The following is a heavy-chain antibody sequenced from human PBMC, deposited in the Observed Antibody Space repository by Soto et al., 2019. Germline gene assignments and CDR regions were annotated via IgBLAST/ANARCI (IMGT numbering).Heavy chain of an antibody. D-gene: IGHD3-10*01. V-gene: IGHV3-7*01. CDR3: ARQVRGGIFGYHYYLDA. CDR1: GFSFSSYW. CDR2: IKQDGSEK. J-gene: IGHJ6*03. Sequence: GGPLRFSYAASGFSFSSYWMSWVRQAPGKGLEWVANIKQDGSEKYYVDSVKGRFTISRDNAKNSLYLQMNSLRAEDTAVYFCARQVRGGIFGYHYYLDAWGKGTTVTVS.